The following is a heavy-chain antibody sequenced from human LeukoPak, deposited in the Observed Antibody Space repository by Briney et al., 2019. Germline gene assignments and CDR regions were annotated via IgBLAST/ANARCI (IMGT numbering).Heavy chain of an antibody. CDR3: ARAGYGYGNYFAY. CDR1: GSSISSDYY. D-gene: IGHD5-18*01. V-gene: IGHV4-38-2*01. CDR2: IHHSRNT. Sequence: SETLSLTCAVSGSSISSDYYWGWVRQPPGKGLEWIGNIHHSRNTYYNPSLKSRVTISVDTSKNQFSLKLSSVTAADTAVYYCARAGYGYGNYFAYWGQGTLVTVSS. J-gene: IGHJ4*02.